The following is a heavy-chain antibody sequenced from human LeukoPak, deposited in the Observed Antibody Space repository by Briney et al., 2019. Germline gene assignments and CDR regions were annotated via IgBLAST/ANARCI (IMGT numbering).Heavy chain of an antibody. CDR1: GFTFSSYG. V-gene: IGHV3-30*18. CDR2: ISYDGSNK. CDR3: AKDLAPEYYYDSSGYRGVDY. D-gene: IGHD3-22*01. J-gene: IGHJ4*02. Sequence: GGSLRLSCAASGFTFSSYGMHWVRQAPGKGLEWVAVISYDGSNKYYADPVKGRFTISRDNSKNTLYLQMNSLRAEDTAVYYCAKDLAPEYYYDSSGYRGVDYWGQGTLVTVS.